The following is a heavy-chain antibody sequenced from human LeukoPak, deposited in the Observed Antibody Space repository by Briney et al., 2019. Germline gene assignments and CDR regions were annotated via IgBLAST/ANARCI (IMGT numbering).Heavy chain of an antibody. J-gene: IGHJ6*02. Sequence: PGGSLRLSCAASGFTFSSYDMHWVPQATGKGLEWDSAIGTAGDTYYPGSVKGRFTISRENAKNSLYLQMNSLRAGDTAVYYCARESLPPYGMDVWGQGTTVTVSS. CDR2: IGTAGDT. V-gene: IGHV3-13*04. CDR3: ARESLPPYGMDV. CDR1: GFTFSSYD.